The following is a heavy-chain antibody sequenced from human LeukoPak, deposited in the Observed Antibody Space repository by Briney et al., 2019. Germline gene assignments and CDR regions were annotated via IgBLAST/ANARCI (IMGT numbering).Heavy chain of an antibody. J-gene: IGHJ3*02. Sequence: PSETLSLTCAVYGGSFSGYYWSWIRQPPGKGLEWIGEINHSGSTNYNPSLKSRVTISVDTSKNQFSLKLSSVTAADTAVYYCASTWGATDAFDIWGQGTMVTVSS. V-gene: IGHV4-34*01. CDR1: GGSFSGYY. CDR3: ASTWGATDAFDI. CDR2: INHSGST. D-gene: IGHD1-26*01.